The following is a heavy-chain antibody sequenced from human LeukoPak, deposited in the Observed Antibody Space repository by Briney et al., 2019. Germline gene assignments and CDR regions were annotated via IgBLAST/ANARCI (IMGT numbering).Heavy chain of an antibody. CDR1: GFTFTSFW. V-gene: IGHV3-74*01. D-gene: IGHD3-22*01. Sequence: GGSLRLSCAASGFTFTSFWMHWVRQAPGKGLLWVSRVSSDGSTTSYADSVKGRFTISRDNAKDTVYLQMNSLRADDTAVYYCAKDRMDSSGYWDNAFDIWGQGTMVTVSS. CDR2: VSSDGSTT. J-gene: IGHJ3*02. CDR3: AKDRMDSSGYWDNAFDI.